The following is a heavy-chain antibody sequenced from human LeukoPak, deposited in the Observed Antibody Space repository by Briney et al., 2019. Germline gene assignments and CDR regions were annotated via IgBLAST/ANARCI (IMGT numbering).Heavy chain of an antibody. CDR3: ARAPSPASYAMDV. V-gene: IGHV1-8*01. CDR1: GYTFRSFD. Sequence: SVKVSCKASGYTFRSFDVNWVRQATGQGLEWMGWMNPNSGNTGYAQEFQGRVTMTRNTSINTAYMEVSGLTSEDTAVYYCARAPSPASYAMDVWGQGTTVTVSS. CDR2: MNPNSGNT. J-gene: IGHJ6*02.